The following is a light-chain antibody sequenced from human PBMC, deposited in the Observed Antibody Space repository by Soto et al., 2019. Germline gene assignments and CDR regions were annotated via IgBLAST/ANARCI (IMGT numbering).Light chain of an antibody. J-gene: IGLJ2*01. CDR2: RNN. Sequence: QSVRTQPPSASGTPGQRVTISCSGSSSNIGSNYVYWYQQLPGTVPQLLIYRNNERPSGVPDRFSGSKSGTSASLAIRGLRSEDEADYYCAALDDSLSGVVFGGGTKVTVL. CDR1: SSNIGSNY. V-gene: IGLV1-47*01. CDR3: AALDDSLSGVV.